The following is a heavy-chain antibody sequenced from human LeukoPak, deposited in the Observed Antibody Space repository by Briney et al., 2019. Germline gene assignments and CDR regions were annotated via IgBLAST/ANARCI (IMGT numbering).Heavy chain of an antibody. Sequence: GGSLRLSCAASGFTFSSYAMSWVRQAPGKGLEWVSAISGSGGSTYYADSVKGRFTISRDNSKNTLYLQMNSLRAEDTAVYYWAKESVVRYFDWSYSGEFDYWGQGTLVTVSS. D-gene: IGHD3-9*01. V-gene: IGHV3-23*01. J-gene: IGHJ4*02. CDR3: AKESVVRYFDWSYSGEFDY. CDR1: GFTFSSYA. CDR2: ISGSGGST.